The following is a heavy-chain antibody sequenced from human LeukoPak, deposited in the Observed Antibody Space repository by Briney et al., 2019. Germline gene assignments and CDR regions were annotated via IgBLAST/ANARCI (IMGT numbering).Heavy chain of an antibody. CDR2: IYYSGST. D-gene: IGHD4-23*01. CDR1: GGSISSGDYY. CDR3: ARADYGGNYNPFDY. Sequence: PSETLSLTCTVSGGSISSGDYYWSWIRQPPGKGLEWIGYIYYSGSTYYNPSLKSRVTISVDTSKNQFSPKLSSVTAADTAVYYCARADYGGNYNPFDYWGQGTLVTVSS. V-gene: IGHV4-30-4*01. J-gene: IGHJ4*02.